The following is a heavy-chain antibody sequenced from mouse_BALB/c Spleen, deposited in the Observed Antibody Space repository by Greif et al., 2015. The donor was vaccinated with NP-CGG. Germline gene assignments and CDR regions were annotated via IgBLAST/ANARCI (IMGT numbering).Heavy chain of an antibody. J-gene: IGHJ4*01. CDR1: GFSLTSYG. Sequence: VQVVESGPGLVQPSQSLSITCTVSGFSLTSYGVHWVRQSPGRGLEWLGVIWRGGSTDYNAAFMSRLSITKDNSKSQVFFKMNSLQADDTAIYYCAKTPGYYYAMDYWGQGTSVTVSS. CDR3: AKTPGYYYAMDY. CDR2: IWRGGST. D-gene: IGHD2-2*01. V-gene: IGHV2-5*01.